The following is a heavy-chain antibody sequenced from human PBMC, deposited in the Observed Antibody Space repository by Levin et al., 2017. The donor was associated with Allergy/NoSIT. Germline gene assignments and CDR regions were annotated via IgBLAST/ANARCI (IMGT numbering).Heavy chain of an antibody. D-gene: IGHD2-2*01. Sequence: GGSLRLSCTASGFIFGDYAMSWFRQAPGKGLEWVGFTRSKAYGGTTEYAASVNGRFTISRDDSKSIAYLQMNSLKTEDTAVYYCTRGVVVPAAMKYYYYGMDVWGQGTTVTVSS. J-gene: IGHJ6*02. CDR2: TRSKAYGGTT. V-gene: IGHV3-49*03. CDR3: TRGVVVPAAMKYYYYGMDV. CDR1: GFIFGDYA.